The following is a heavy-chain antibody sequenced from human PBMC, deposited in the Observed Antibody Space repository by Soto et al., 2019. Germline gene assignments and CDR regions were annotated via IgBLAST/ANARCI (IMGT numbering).Heavy chain of an antibody. D-gene: IGHD6-6*01. CDR1: GGSISSSSYY. CDR2: IYYSGST. Sequence: ETLSLTCTVSGGSISSSSYYWGWIRQPPGKGLEWIGSIYYSGSTYYNPSLKSRVTISVDTSKNQFSLKLSSVTAADTAVYYCARLQQLALNPADYWGQGTLVTVSS. J-gene: IGHJ4*02. CDR3: ARLQQLALNPADY. V-gene: IGHV4-39*01.